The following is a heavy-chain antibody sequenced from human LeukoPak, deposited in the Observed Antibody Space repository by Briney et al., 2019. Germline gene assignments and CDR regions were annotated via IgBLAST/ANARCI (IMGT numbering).Heavy chain of an antibody. V-gene: IGHV1-2*06. CDR3: ARVGYCGGDCYSFDY. D-gene: IGHD2-21*02. CDR1: GYTFIGYY. CDR2: INPNSGGT. J-gene: IGHJ4*02. Sequence: ASVKVSCKDSGYTFIGYYMHWVRQAPGQGLEWMGRINPNSGGTNYAQKFQGRVTMTRDTSISTAYMELSRLRSDDTAVYYCARVGYCGGDCYSFDYWGQGTLVTVSS.